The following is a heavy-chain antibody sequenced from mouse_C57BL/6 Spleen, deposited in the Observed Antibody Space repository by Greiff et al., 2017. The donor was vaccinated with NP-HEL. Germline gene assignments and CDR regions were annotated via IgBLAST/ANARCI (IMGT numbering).Heavy chain of an antibody. D-gene: IGHD2-4*01. Sequence: VKLMESGPGLVQPSQSLSITCTVSGFSLTSYGVHWVRQSPGKGLEWLGVIWSGGSTDYNAAFISRLSISKDNSKSQVFFKMNSLQADDTAIYYCARSSYYDYDDGGPGFAYWGQGTLVTVSA. CDR1: GFSLTSYG. V-gene: IGHV2-2*01. J-gene: IGHJ3*01. CDR3: ARSSYYDYDDGGPGFAY. CDR2: IWSGGST.